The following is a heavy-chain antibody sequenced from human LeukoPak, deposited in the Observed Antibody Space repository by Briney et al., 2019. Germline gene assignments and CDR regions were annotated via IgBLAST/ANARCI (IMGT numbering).Heavy chain of an antibody. D-gene: IGHD3-22*01. J-gene: IGHJ5*01. CDR3: ARGHMWLFQDS. Sequence: PSQTLSLTCTVSGDSISSGDYYWSWIRQPAGKGLEWIGRISSSGSTNYNPSLKSRVTISVDTSKNQFSLKLSSVTAADTAVYYCARGHMWLFQDSWGQGTLVTVSS. CDR2: ISSSGST. CDR1: GDSISSGDYY. V-gene: IGHV4-61*02.